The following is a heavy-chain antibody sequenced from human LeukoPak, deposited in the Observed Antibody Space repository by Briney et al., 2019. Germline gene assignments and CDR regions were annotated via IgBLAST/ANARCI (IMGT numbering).Heavy chain of an antibody. CDR3: ARVRLAAEDY. D-gene: IGHD6-13*01. CDR1: GFTFTSYW. CDR2: IKQDGSEK. Sequence: GGSLRLSCEASGFTFTSYWMSWVRQAPGKGLEWVANIKQDGSEKYYVDSVKGRFSISRDNAKNSLYLQMYSLRADDTAVYYCARVRLAAEDYWGQGTLLTVSS. V-gene: IGHV3-7*05. J-gene: IGHJ4*02.